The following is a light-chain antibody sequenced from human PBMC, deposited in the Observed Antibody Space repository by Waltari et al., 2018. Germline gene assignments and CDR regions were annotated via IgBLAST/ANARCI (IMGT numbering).Light chain of an antibody. V-gene: IGKV1-39*01. CDR3: QPSYSLPYT. CDR1: QIINRF. J-gene: IGKJ2*01. Sequence: DIQMTQSPSSLSASVGDRVTTTYRASQIINRFLNCYQQKSGEAPKLLIFLASNMESGVPSRFSGSGAGTDFSLSITRLQPDDFAAYDCQPSYSLPYTFGHGTTLEI. CDR2: LAS.